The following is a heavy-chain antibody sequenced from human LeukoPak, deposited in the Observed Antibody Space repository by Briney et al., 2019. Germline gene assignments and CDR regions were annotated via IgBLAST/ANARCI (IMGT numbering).Heavy chain of an antibody. CDR3: AGRDGYNLFDY. D-gene: IGHD5-24*01. J-gene: IGHJ4*02. Sequence: ASVKVSCKASGGTFSSNAISWVRQAPGQGLEWMGGIIPIFGTANYAQKFQGRVTITADKSTSTAYVELSSLRSEDTAVYYCAGRDGYNLFDYWGQGTLVTVSS. CDR1: GGTFSSNA. CDR2: IIPIFGTA. V-gene: IGHV1-69*06.